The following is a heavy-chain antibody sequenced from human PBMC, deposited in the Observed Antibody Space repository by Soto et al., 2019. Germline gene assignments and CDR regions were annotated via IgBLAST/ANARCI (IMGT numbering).Heavy chain of an antibody. V-gene: IGHV1-2*02. D-gene: IGHD2-2*01. CDR3: ARLTVPLDIVVLPAASFDF. CDR1: GYTFTAYY. Sequence: ASVKVSCKAPGYTFTAYYIHGVRQAPGQGLEGMGWINPNSGGTNYAQKFQGRVAMTRDTSISTAYMELSRLRSDDTAVYYCARLTVPLDIVVLPAASFDFWGQGALVTVSS. J-gene: IGHJ4*02. CDR2: INPNSGGT.